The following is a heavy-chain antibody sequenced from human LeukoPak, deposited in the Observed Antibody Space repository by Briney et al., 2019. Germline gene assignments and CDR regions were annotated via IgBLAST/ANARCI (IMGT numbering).Heavy chain of an antibody. J-gene: IGHJ4*02. D-gene: IGHD3-3*01. CDR3: ARDQHRLDDFWSGYPPTPFDY. V-gene: IGHV1-18*01. CDR2: ISAYNGNT. CDR1: GYTFTSYG. Sequence: ASVKVSCKASGYTFTSYGISWVRQAPGPGVECMGWISAYNGNTNYAQKLQGRVTITTDTSTSTAYMELRSLRSDDTAVYYCARDQHRLDDFWSGYPPTPFDYWGQGTLVTVSS.